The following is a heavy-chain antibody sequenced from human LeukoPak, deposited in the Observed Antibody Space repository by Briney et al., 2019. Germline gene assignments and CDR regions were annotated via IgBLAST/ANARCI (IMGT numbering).Heavy chain of an antibody. Sequence: GGSLRLSCAASGFTFSSYGMHWVRQAPGKGLEWVAFIRYDGSNKYYADSVKGRFTISRDNSKNTLYLQMNSLRAEDTAVYYCAKDFYKVRGVNLGLDYWGQGTLVTVSS. CDR1: GFTFSSYG. D-gene: IGHD3-10*01. CDR3: AKDFYKVRGVNLGLDY. J-gene: IGHJ4*02. V-gene: IGHV3-30*02. CDR2: IRYDGSNK.